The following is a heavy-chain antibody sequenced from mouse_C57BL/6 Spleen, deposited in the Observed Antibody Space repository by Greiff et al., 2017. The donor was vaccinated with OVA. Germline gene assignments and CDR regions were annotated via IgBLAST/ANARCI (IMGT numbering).Heavy chain of an antibody. CDR2: ISYDGSN. Sequence: DVQLQESGPGLVKPSQSLSLTCSVTGYSITSGYYWNWIRQFPGNKLEWMGYISYDGSNNYNPSLKNRISITRDTSKNQFFLKLNSVTTEDTATYYCALDYGNYERYFDVWGTGTTVTVSS. CDR1: GYSITSGYY. D-gene: IGHD2-1*01. J-gene: IGHJ1*03. CDR3: ALDYGNYERYFDV. V-gene: IGHV3-6*01.